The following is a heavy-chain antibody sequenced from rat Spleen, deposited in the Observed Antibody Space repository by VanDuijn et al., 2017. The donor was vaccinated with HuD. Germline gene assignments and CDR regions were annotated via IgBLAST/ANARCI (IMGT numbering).Heavy chain of an antibody. Sequence: EVQLVESDGGLVQPGRSLKLSCAASGFTFSDYYMAWVRQAPTKGLEWVATISYDGSDTYYRDSVKGRFTIARDNAKSTLYMQMESLRSEDTATYYCARRLYNNYYFDYWGQGVRVTVSS. CDR2: ISYDGSDT. V-gene: IGHV5-29*01. J-gene: IGHJ2*01. CDR3: ARRLYNNYYFDY. D-gene: IGHD1-10*01. CDR1: GFTFSDYY.